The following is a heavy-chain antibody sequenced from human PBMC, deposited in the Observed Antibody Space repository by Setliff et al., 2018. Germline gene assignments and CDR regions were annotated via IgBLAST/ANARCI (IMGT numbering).Heavy chain of an antibody. CDR1: GFSVSNDF. V-gene: IGHV3-66*03. D-gene: IGHD4-17*01. CDR3: ARWTTAFDY. J-gene: IGHJ4*02. CDR2: IYNRGHT. Sequence: GGSLRLSCVVSGFSVSNDFMGWVRQAPGKGLEWVSVIYNRGHTYYADSVEGRFTISRDNSKNTLYLQMNSLKPEDTAVYYCARWTTAFDYWGQGTLVTVSS.